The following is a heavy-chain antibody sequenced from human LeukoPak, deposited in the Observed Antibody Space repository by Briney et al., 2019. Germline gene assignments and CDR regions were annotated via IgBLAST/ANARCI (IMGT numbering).Heavy chain of an antibody. V-gene: IGHV5-51*01. CDR1: GYSFTNYW. J-gene: IGHJ4*02. CDR2: IYPGDSDT. D-gene: IGHD3-22*01. Sequence: GESLKISCKGSGYSFTNYWIGWVRQMPGKGLEWMGIIYPGDSDTRYSPSFQGQVTISADKSISTAYLQWSSLKASDTAMYYCARREYDSSGYYYVMFDYWGQGTLVTVSS. CDR3: ARREYDSSGYYYVMFDY.